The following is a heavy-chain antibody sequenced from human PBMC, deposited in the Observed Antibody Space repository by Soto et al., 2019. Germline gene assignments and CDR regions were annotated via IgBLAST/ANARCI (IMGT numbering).Heavy chain of an antibody. Sequence: SETLSLTCTVSGGSISSYYWSWIRQPPGKGLEWIGYIYYSGSTNYNPSLKSRVTISVDTSKNQFSLKLSSVTAADTAVYYWARQTTKDAFDIGGKGKMVTVSS. CDR1: GGSISSYY. J-gene: IGHJ3*02. V-gene: IGHV4-59*08. D-gene: IGHD1-1*01. CDR3: ARQTTKDAFDI. CDR2: IYYSGST.